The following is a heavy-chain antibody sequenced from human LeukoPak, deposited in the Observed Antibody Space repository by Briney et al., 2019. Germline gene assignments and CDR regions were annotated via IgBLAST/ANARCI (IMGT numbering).Heavy chain of an antibody. V-gene: IGHV4-59*08. CDR2: IFHSGST. J-gene: IGHJ4*02. CDR1: GGSISTHY. D-gene: IGHD3-10*01. Sequence: SETLSLTCTVSGGSISTHYWSWIRQPPGKGLEWIGYIFHSGSTNYNPSLKSRVTISVDTSKNQFSLKLSSVTAADTAVYYCARSAGSGSYYPFDYWGQGTLVTVSS. CDR3: ARSAGSGSYYPFDY.